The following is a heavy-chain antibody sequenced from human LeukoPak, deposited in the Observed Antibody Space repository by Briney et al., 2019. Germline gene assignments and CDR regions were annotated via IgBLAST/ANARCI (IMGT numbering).Heavy chain of an antibody. CDR2: INWNGGST. V-gene: IGHV3-20*04. CDR1: GFTFDDYG. Sequence: GGSLRLSCAASGFTFDDYGMSWVRQAPGKGLEWVSGINWNGGSTGYADSVKGRFTMSRDNAKNSLYLQMNSLRAEVTALYYCARDSVAARLFDYWGQGTLVTVSS. J-gene: IGHJ4*02. D-gene: IGHD6-6*01. CDR3: ARDSVAARLFDY.